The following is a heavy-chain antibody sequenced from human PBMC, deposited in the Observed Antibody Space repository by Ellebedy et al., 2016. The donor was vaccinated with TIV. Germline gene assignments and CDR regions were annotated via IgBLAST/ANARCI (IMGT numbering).Heavy chain of an antibody. J-gene: IGHJ4*02. CDR3: AKGSSLRYFDWLSGY. CDR2: ISGSGGST. Sequence: PGGSLRLSCAASGFTFSSYAMSWVRQAQGKGLEWVSAISGSGGSTYYADSVKGRFTISGDNSKNTRYLQMNSLRAEDTAVYYCAKGSSLRYFDWLSGYWGQGTLVTVSS. V-gene: IGHV3-23*01. CDR1: GFTFSSYA. D-gene: IGHD3-9*01.